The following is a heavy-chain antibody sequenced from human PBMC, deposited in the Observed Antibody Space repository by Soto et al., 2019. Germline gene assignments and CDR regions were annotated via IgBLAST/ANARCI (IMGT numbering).Heavy chain of an antibody. D-gene: IGHD4-4*01. CDR1: GFSLSNAGMG. CDR3: ARMVRNVGPPFYFAS. CDR2: IFSNDEK. J-gene: IGHJ4*02. V-gene: IGHV2-26*01. Sequence: ESGPTLVNPTETLTLTCTGSGFSLSNAGMGVGWIRQPPGKALEGLAHIFSNDEKFYSTSLXSMLTISKDTSNSQVVLTMTNIDPVDTATSYCARMVRNVGPPFYFASWGRGTLVTGSA.